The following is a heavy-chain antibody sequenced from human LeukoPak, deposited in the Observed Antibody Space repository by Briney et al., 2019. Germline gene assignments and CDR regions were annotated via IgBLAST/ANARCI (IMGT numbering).Heavy chain of an antibody. CDR1: GGSISDDDYYNSDNYY. Sequence: SETLSLTCTVSGGSISDDDYYNSDNYYWAWLRQSPGKGLEWIGEINHSGSTNYNPSLKSRVTISVDTSKNQFSLKLTSVTAADTAVYYCARGCPPLVVVVATINWFDPWGQGTLVTVSS. D-gene: IGHD2-15*01. J-gene: IGHJ5*02. CDR2: INHSGST. V-gene: IGHV4-39*07. CDR3: ARGCPPLVVVVATINWFDP.